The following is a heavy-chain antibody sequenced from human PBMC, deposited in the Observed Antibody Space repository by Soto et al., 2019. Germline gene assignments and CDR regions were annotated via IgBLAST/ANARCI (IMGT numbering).Heavy chain of an antibody. CDR3: ARDEPVYSGNYGRVFDY. CDR1: GGTFISYS. V-gene: IGHV1-69*08. J-gene: IGHJ4*02. Sequence: QVQLVQSGAEVKKPGSSVKVSCKASGGTFISYSISWVRQAPGQGPEWMGRIIPIVGTAKYEQMLQGRVTITTDKATSTAYMELHSLRSEDTAVYYCARDEPVYSGNYGRVFDYWGQGTLVTVSS. D-gene: IGHD1-26*01. CDR2: IIPIVGTA.